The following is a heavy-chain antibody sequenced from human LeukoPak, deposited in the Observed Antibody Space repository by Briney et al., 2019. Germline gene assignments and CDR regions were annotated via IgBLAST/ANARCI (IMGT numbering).Heavy chain of an antibody. CDR2: INWNGDST. V-gene: IGHV3-20*04. CDR3: ARDPYSGYDSYYYMDV. CDR1: GFAFDDYG. D-gene: IGHD5-12*01. J-gene: IGHJ6*03. Sequence: GGSLRLSCAASGFAFDDYGMSWVRQAPGKGLEWVSNINWNGDSTGYADSVKGRFTISRDNGKNSLYLQMNSLRAEDTAVYYCARDPYSGYDSYYYMDVWGKGTTVTISS.